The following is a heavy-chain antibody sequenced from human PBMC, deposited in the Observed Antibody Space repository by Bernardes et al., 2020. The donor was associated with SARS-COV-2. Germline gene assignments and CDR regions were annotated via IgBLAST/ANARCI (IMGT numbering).Heavy chain of an antibody. D-gene: IGHD5-18*01. V-gene: IGHV3-30-3*02. CDR2: IAYDGSYK. J-gene: IGHJ4*02. Sequence: GRSLRVSCAASGFTFSDYAMHWVRQAPGKGLEWVAIIAYDGSYKYYADSVKGRFTISRDNSKNTLYLQVNSLRPEDTAVYYCAKPTVAWVQLTTGFDYWGQGTLVTVSS. CDR3: AKPTVAWVQLTTGFDY. CDR1: GFTFSDYA.